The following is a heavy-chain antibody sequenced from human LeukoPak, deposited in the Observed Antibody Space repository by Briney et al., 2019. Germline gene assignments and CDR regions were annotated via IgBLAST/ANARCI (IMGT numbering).Heavy chain of an antibody. CDR1: GVSISGTNW. Sequence: SGTLSLTCGVSGVSISGTNWWRWVRQPPGQGLEWIGAISLAGQTNYNPSLNGRVTMSLDKSSNQLSLHLTSVTAADTATYFCSRESGPFCPFGYWGQGTLVIVSS. CDR3: SRESGPFCPFGY. V-gene: IGHV4-4*02. CDR2: ISLAGQT. D-gene: IGHD1-26*01. J-gene: IGHJ4*02.